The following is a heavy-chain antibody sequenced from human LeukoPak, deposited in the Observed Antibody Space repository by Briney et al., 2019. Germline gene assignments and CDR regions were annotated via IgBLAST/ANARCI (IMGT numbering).Heavy chain of an antibody. J-gene: IGHJ4*02. Sequence: GGSLRLSCAAYGFTFSGSAMHWDRQASGKGLEWLGRIRSKADSYTTAYAASVKGRFIVSRDDSKNTAYLQMNSLKTEDTAVYYCRAAADLNDYWGQGTLVTVSS. CDR3: RAAADLNDY. CDR2: IRSKADSYTT. CDR1: GFTFSGSA. D-gene: IGHD6-13*01. V-gene: IGHV3-73*01.